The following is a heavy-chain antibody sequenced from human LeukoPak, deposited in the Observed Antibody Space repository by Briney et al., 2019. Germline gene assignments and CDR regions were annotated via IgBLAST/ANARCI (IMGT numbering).Heavy chain of an antibody. CDR3: ARGAGYDYVWKSYRYYDF. J-gene: IGHJ4*02. CDR1: GYTFTNYG. V-gene: IGHV1-18*01. Sequence: ASVKVSCKASGYTFTNYGVSWVRQAPGQGLEWMGWITVDNGNTNYAQNFQGRVTMTTDTSTSTVYMELGSLRSDDTAVYYCARGAGYDYVWKSYRYYDFWGQGTPVTVSS. D-gene: IGHD3-16*02. CDR2: ITVDNGNT.